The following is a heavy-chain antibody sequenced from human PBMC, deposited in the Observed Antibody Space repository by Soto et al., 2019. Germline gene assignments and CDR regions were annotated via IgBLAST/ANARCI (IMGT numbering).Heavy chain of an antibody. CDR2: LSGSAVTT. CDR1: GFTFSTYP. CDR3: ARSRDGYNSVDF. J-gene: IGHJ4*02. V-gene: IGHV3-23*01. D-gene: IGHD5-12*01. Sequence: EVQLLESGGGLVQPGGSLRLSCAASGFTFSTYPMTWVRQAPGKGLEWVSTLSGSAVTTYYAGSVKGRFTISRDNPKNTLYLQMSSLRAEDTAVYYCARSRDGYNSVDFWGQRTLVTVSS.